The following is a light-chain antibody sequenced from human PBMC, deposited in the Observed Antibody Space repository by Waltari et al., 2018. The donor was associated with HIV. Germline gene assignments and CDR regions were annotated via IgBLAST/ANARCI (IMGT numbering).Light chain of an antibody. J-gene: IGLJ2*01. CDR1: SSNIGSTT. CDR3: ASWDDSLNGPV. V-gene: IGLV1-44*01. Sequence: QSVLTQPPSKSGTPGQSVTISCSGSSSNIGSTTVSWFQQFPGKAPKVLIYGKNQRPSGVPDRFSGSKSGTSASLAIGGLQSEDEADYYCASWDDSLNGPVFGGGTTLTVL. CDR2: GKN.